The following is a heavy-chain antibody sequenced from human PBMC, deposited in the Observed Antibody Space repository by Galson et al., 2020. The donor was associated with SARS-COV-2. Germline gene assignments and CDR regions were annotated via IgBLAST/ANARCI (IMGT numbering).Heavy chain of an antibody. V-gene: IGHV3-23*01. CDR3: AKERGGVVVAADLDY. CDR2: ISGSGGST. D-gene: IGHD2-15*01. J-gene: IGHJ4*02. Sequence: GGSLRLSCAASGFTFNSYAMSWVRQAPGKGLEWVSAISGSGGSTYYADSVKGRITISRDKSKNTLYLQMNSLRAEDTAVYYCAKERGGVVVAADLDYWGQGTLVTVSS. CDR1: GFTFNSYA.